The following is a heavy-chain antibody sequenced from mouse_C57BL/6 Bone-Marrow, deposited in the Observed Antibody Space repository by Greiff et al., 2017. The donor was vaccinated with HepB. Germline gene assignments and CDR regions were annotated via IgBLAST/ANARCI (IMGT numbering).Heavy chain of an antibody. V-gene: IGHV3-1*01. J-gene: IGHJ4*01. D-gene: IGHD3-2*02. CDR1: GYSITSGYD. CDR2: ISYSGST. Sequence: EVKLVESGPGMVKPSQSLSLTCTVTGYSITSGYDWHWIRHFPGNKLEWMGYISYSGSTNYNPSLKSRISITHDTSKNHFFLKLNSVTTEDTATYYCARGLRLRRDYAMDYWGQGTSVTVSS. CDR3: ARGLRLRRDYAMDY.